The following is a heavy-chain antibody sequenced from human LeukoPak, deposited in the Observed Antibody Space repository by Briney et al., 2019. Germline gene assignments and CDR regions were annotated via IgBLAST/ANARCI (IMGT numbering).Heavy chain of an antibody. J-gene: IGHJ6*04. CDR1: GGSFSGYY. D-gene: IGHD6-13*01. Sequence: SETLSLTCAVYGGSFSGYYWSWIRQPPGKGLEWIGEINHSGSTNYNPSLKSRVTISVDTSKNQFSLKLSSMTAADTAVYYCAREAAGTRDGMDVWGKGTTVTVSS. V-gene: IGHV4-34*01. CDR2: INHSGST. CDR3: AREAAGTRDGMDV.